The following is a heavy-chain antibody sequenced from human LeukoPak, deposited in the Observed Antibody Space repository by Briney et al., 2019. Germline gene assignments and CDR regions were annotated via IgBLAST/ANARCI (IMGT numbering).Heavy chain of an antibody. CDR1: GFTFSSYA. D-gene: IGHD1-26*01. J-gene: IGHJ6*02. CDR2: ISGSGGST. V-gene: IGHV3-23*01. Sequence: AGGSLRLSCAASGFTFSSYAMSWVRQAPGKGLEWVSAISGSGGSTYYADSVRGRFTISRDNSKNTLYLQMHSLRVDDTAVYYCAHLVWEYVGGLDVWGQGTTVTVSS. CDR3: AHLVWEYVGGLDV.